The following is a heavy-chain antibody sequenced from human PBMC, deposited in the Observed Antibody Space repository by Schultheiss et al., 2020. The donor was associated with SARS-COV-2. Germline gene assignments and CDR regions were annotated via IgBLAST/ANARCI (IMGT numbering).Heavy chain of an antibody. V-gene: IGHV3-38-3*01. CDR1: GFTFSSYW. D-gene: IGHD4-17*01. Sequence: GGSLRLSCAASGFTFSSYWMHWVRQAPGKGLEWVSSISGGSTYYADSRKGRFTISRDNSKNTLHLQMNSLRAEDTAVYYCARAHGDYYYYYMDVWGKGTTVTVSS. CDR2: ISGGST. J-gene: IGHJ6*03. CDR3: ARAHGDYYYYYMDV.